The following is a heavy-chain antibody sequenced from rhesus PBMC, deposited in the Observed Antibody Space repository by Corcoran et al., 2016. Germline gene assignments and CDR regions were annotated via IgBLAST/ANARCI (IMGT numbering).Heavy chain of an antibody. V-gene: IGHV4S12*01. CDR3: AREHGSSGWYFDI. Sequence: QVQLQESGPGLVKPSETLSLTCAVSGGSISSSNWWSWIRQHHGKGLEWIGGIYSNIDSTNYNPSLKSRVTSSKDTSKNQFSLKLTSVTAADTAVYYWAREHGSSGWYFDIWGPGTPITISS. CDR1: GGSISSSNW. CDR2: IYSNIDST. J-gene: IGHJ2*01. D-gene: IGHD4-29*01.